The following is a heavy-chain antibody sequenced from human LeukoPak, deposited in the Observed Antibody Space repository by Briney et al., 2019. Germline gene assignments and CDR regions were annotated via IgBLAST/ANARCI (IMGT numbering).Heavy chain of an antibody. V-gene: IGHV4-59*11. D-gene: IGHD4-17*01. J-gene: IGHJ6*02. Sequence: EXLXLXXAXSGXSMXSHYWSWIRQPPGKGLQWIGFIHSNGHTDQTPSLRRRATISLDTSKNQFSLRLSSVTVADTAVYYCARDGARLTGTSGMDVWGHGTTVTVSS. CDR1: GXSMXSHY. CDR2: IHSNGHT. CDR3: ARDGARLTGTSGMDV.